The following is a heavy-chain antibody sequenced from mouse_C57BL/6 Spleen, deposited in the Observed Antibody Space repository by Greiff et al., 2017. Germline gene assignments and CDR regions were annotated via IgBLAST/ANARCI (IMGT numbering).Heavy chain of an antibody. V-gene: IGHV1-18*01. CDR3: ARKSDWYFDV. D-gene: IGHD1-3*01. CDR1: GYTFTDYN. J-gene: IGHJ1*03. CDR2: INPNNGGT. Sequence: VQLQQSGPELVKPGASVKIPCKASGYTFTDYNMDWVKQSHGKSLEWIGDINPNNGGTIYNQKFKGKDTLTVDKSSSTAYMERRSLTSEDTAVYYSARKSDWYFDVWGTGTTVTVSS.